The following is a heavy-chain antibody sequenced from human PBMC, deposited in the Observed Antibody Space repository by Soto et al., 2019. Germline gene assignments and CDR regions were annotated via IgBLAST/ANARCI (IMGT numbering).Heavy chain of an antibody. V-gene: IGHV4-4*02. Sequence: SETLSLTCAVSGGSISSSDWWSWVRQPQGKGLEWIGEIYHSGGTNYNPSLKSRVTISVDKSKNQFSLKLSSVTAADTAVYYCARGGYCSGGSCYLGPLGYWGQGTLVTVSS. CDR1: GGSISSSDW. J-gene: IGHJ4*02. CDR2: IYHSGGT. D-gene: IGHD2-15*01. CDR3: ARGGYCSGGSCYLGPLGY.